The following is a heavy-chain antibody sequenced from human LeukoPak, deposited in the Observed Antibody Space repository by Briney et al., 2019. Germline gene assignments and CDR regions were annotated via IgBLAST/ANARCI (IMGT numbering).Heavy chain of an antibody. CDR3: ARGATGYCSSTSCYVGWFDP. CDR1: GGSFSGYY. V-gene: IGHV4-34*01. J-gene: IGHJ5*02. CDR2: INHSGGT. D-gene: IGHD2-2*03. Sequence: SETLSLTCAVYGGSFSGYYWSWIRQPPGKGLEWIGEINHSGGTNYNPSLKSRVTISVDTSKNQFSLKLSSVTAADTAVYYCARGATGYCSSTSCYVGWFDPWGQGTLVTVSS.